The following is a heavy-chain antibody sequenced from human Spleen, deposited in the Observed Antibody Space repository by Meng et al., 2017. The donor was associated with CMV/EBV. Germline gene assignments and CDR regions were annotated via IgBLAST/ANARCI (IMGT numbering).Heavy chain of an antibody. CDR2: INPNSGGT. V-gene: IGHV1-2*02. CDR3: ARDRERMTMVVTDWFDP. Sequence: ASVKVSCKASGFPFISYGISWVRQAPGQGLEWMGWINPNSGGTNYAQKFQGRVTLTRDTSISTAYMELSWLTSDDTAVYYCARDRERMTMVVTDWFDPWGQGTLVTVSS. CDR1: GFPFISYG. J-gene: IGHJ5*02. D-gene: IGHD4-23*01.